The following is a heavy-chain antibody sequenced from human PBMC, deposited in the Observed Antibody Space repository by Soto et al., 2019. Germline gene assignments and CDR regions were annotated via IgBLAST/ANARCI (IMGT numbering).Heavy chain of an antibody. CDR3: ARQTLDSSGNFMRPPDAFDI. D-gene: IGHD3-22*01. CDR1: GDSISDGYY. Sequence: SETLSLTCIVSGDSISDGYYWSWIRQHPGKGLEWIGYIYYSGYTYYNPSLQSRVTISVDTSKNQFSLVPSSVTAADTAVYYCARQTLDSSGNFMRPPDAFDIWGQGTMVTVSS. CDR2: IYYSGYT. J-gene: IGHJ3*02. V-gene: IGHV4-31*03.